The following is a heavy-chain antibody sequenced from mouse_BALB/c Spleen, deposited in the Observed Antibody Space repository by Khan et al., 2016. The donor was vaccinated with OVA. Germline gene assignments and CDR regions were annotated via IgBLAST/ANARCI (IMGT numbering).Heavy chain of an antibody. CDR3: ARGNYYGNSAYAMDY. CDR2: IAPGSGST. V-gene: IGHV1S41*01. Sequence: DLVKPGASVKLSCKASGYTFTSYWINWIKQRPGQGLEWIGRIAPGSGSTSYNEMFKGKAKLTVDTSSSTAYIQVSSLSSEDSAVFFWARGNYYGNSAYAMDYWGQGTSLTVSS. CDR1: GYTFTSYW. J-gene: IGHJ4*01. D-gene: IGHD1-1*01.